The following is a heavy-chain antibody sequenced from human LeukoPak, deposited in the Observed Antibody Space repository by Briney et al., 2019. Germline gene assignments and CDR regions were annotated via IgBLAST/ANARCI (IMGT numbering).Heavy chain of an antibody. CDR3: ARVTGYMIEDYFDN. D-gene: IGHD3-22*01. CDR1: GGSFRGYY. CDR2: INHSGST. Sequence: SETLSLTCAVYGGSFRGYYWSWIRQPPGKGLEWIGEINHSGSTNYNPSLKSRVTISVDTSKNQFSLKLRSVTAADTAVYYCARVTGYMIEDYFDNWGQGTLVTVSS. J-gene: IGHJ4*02. V-gene: IGHV4-34*01.